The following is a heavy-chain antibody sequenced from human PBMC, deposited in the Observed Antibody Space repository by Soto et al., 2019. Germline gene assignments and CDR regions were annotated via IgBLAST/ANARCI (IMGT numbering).Heavy chain of an antibody. CDR3: ARSLASYGDLDL. J-gene: IGHJ5*02. CDR2: IWSDGTNK. D-gene: IGHD5-18*01. V-gene: IGHV3-33*01. CDR1: GFTFSSCG. Sequence: QEQLVESGGGVVQPGKSLRLSCRASGFTFSSCGMYWFRQNPGKGLEWVAVIWSDGTNKDIADSVKGRFIISRDNPKSTLYLEMNTLGVEDTGVYYCARSLASYGDLDLWGRGTLVTVSS.